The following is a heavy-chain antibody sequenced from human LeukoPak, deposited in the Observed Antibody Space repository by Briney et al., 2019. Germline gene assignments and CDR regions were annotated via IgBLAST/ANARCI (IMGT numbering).Heavy chain of an antibody. CDR3: ATRRIAVAAPFDY. Sequence: SETLYLTCAVSGASITSYYWSWIRQPPGKGQEWIGYIYYSGSTNYNPSLKSRVTMSVDTSKNEFSLKLSSVTTADTAVYYCATRRIAVAAPFDYWGQGTLVTVSS. J-gene: IGHJ4*02. CDR1: GASITSYY. V-gene: IGHV4-59*01. CDR2: IYYSGST. D-gene: IGHD6-19*01.